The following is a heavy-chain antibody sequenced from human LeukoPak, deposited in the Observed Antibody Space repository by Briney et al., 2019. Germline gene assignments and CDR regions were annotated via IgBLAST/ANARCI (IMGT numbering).Heavy chain of an antibody. CDR1: GGSFSGYY. Sequence: PSETLSLTCAVYGGSFSGYYWSWIRQPPGKGLEWIGEINHSGSTNYNPSLKSRVTISVDRSKNQFSLKLSSVTAADTAVYYCAKTYYDILTGYGGPYYMDVWGKGTTVTVSS. V-gene: IGHV4-34*01. D-gene: IGHD3-9*01. J-gene: IGHJ6*03. CDR3: AKTYYDILTGYGGPYYMDV. CDR2: INHSGST.